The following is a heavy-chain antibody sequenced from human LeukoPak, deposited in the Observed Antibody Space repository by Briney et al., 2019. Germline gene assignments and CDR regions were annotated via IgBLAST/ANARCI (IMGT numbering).Heavy chain of an antibody. J-gene: IGHJ4*02. CDR3: ARGRPIDYYDSSGYYFDY. V-gene: IGHV4-34*01. D-gene: IGHD3-22*01. Sequence: PSETLSLTCAVYGGSFSGYYWSWIRQPPGKGLEWIGEINHSGSTNYNPSLKRRVTISVDTSKNQFSLKLSSVTAADTAVYYCARGRPIDYYDSSGYYFDYWGQGTLVTVAS. CDR1: GGSFSGYY. CDR2: INHSGST.